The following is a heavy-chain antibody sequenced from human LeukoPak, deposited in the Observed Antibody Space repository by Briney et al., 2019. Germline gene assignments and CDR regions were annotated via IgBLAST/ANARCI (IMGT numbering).Heavy chain of an antibody. V-gene: IGHV1-69*05. CDR3: ARDDLPYYGSGRSFDY. CDR1: GGTFSSYA. CDR2: IIPIFGTA. J-gene: IGHJ4*02. D-gene: IGHD3-10*01. Sequence: SVKVSCKASGGTFSSYAISWVRQAPGQGLEWMGGIIPIFGTANYAQKFQGRVTISTDESTSKAYMELSSLRSEDTAVYYCARDDLPYYGSGRSFDYWGQGTLSPSPQ.